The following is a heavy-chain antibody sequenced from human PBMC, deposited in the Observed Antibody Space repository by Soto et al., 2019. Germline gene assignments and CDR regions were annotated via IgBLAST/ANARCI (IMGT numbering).Heavy chain of an antibody. CDR1: GYTFTSYG. J-gene: IGHJ4*02. Sequence: ASVKVSCKASGYTFTSYGISWVRQAPGQGLEWMGWISAYNGNTNYAQKLQGRVTMTTDTSTSTAYMELRSLRSDDTAVYYCARDAEITYYDYIWGSYQKAPSDYWGQGTLVTVSS. CDR2: ISAYNGNT. V-gene: IGHV1-18*01. CDR3: ARDAEITYYDYIWGSYQKAPSDY. D-gene: IGHD3-16*02.